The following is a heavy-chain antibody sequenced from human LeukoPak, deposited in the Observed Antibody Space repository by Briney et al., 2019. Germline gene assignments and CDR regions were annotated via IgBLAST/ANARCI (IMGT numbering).Heavy chain of an antibody. V-gene: IGHV4-59*01. D-gene: IGHD1-14*01. Sequence: SETLSLTCTVSGGSINNYYWSWIRQPPGKGLEWIGYILSSGSTNYNPSVKSRVTISVDTSKNQFSLKLSSVTAADTAVYYCARTNQISETAFDIWGQGTMVIVSS. CDR2: ILSSGST. J-gene: IGHJ3*02. CDR3: ARTNQISETAFDI. CDR1: GGSINNYY.